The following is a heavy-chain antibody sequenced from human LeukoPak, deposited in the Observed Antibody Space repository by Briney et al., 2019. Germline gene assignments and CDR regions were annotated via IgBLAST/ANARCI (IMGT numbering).Heavy chain of an antibody. J-gene: IGHJ4*02. CDR2: IHYSGDT. V-gene: IGHV4-59*01. CDR1: GASITNYH. CDR3: ARWNDRNKQFDY. Sequence: PSETLSLTCTVSGASITNYHWNWIRQFPVKEMEWIGFIHYSGDTRCNPSLKNRVSFSVDMSKNQCSLSLTSVTAADTATYYCARWNDRNKQFDYWGQGTLVPVSS. D-gene: IGHD1-1*01.